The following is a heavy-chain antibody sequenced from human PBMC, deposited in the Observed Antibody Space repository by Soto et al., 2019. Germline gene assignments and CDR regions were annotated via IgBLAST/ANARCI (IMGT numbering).Heavy chain of an antibody. CDR1: GGSISSSSYY. D-gene: IGHD4-17*01. Sequence: PSETLSLTCTVSGGSISSSSYYWGWIRQPPGKGLEWIGSIYYSGSTYYNPSLKSRVTISVDTSKNQFSLKLSSVTAADTAVYYCARLSTVSRRALDIWGQGTMVTVSS. CDR3: ARLSTVSRRALDI. V-gene: IGHV4-39*01. CDR2: IYYSGST. J-gene: IGHJ3*02.